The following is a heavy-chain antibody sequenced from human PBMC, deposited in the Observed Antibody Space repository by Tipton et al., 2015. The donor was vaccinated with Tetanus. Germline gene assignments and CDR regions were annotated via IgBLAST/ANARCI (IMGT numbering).Heavy chain of an antibody. CDR3: ARDQIVEQATRDHDYGVDV. CDR1: GFTFQDYA. CDR2: ISSGSTYI. V-gene: IGHV3-21*01. D-gene: IGHD3-22*01. Sequence: SLRLSCAASGFTFQDYAIHWVRQAPGKGLEWVSSISSGSTYIYYADSVKGRFTISRDNAKNSLYLLMDGLRAEDTAVYYCARDQIVEQATRDHDYGVDVWGQGTTVTVSS. J-gene: IGHJ6*02.